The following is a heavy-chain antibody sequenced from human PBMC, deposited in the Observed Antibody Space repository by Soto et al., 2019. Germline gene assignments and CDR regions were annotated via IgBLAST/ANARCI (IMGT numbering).Heavy chain of an antibody. CDR1: GGSITSGGYF. CDR3: ARGRLGQLSLTSSFDY. V-gene: IGHV4-31*03. J-gene: IGHJ4*02. Sequence: PSETLSLTCTVSGGSITSGGYFWSWIRQHPGKDLEWIGYIYHSGSTFYNPSLQSRVALSVDTSKNQFSLKLNSVTAADTAVYYCARGRLGQLSLTSSFDYWAQGTLVTVSS. CDR2: IYHSGST. D-gene: IGHD3-16*02.